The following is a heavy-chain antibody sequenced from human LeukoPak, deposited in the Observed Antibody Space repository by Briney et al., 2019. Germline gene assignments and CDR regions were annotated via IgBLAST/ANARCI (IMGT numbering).Heavy chain of an antibody. CDR1: GFTFRSYW. CDR3: ARHLSGVTGYTYGRGIDY. CDR2: IKQDGSEK. V-gene: IGHV3-7*01. J-gene: IGHJ4*02. Sequence: GGSLRLSCAASGFTFRSYWMSWVRQAPGKGLEWVANIKQDGSEKYYVDSVKGQFTISRDNAKNLLYLLMNSLRAEDTAVYYCARHLSGVTGYTYGRGIDYWGQGTLVTVSS. D-gene: IGHD5-18*01.